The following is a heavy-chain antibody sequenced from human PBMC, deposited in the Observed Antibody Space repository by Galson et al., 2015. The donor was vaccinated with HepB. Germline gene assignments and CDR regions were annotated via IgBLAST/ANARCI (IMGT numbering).Heavy chain of an antibody. J-gene: IGHJ5*02. CDR1: GYTLTELS. CDR3: ARVGDSSWSPWGWFDP. CDR2: FDPEDGET. V-gene: IGHV1-24*01. Sequence: SVKVSCKVSGYTLTELSMHWVRQAPGKGLEWMGGFDPEDGETIYAQKFQGRVTMTEDTSTDTAYMELSSLRSEDTAVYYCARVGDSSWSPWGWFDPWGQGTLVTVSS. D-gene: IGHD6-13*01.